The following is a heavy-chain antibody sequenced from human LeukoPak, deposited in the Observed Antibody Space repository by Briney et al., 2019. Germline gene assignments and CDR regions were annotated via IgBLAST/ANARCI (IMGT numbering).Heavy chain of an antibody. D-gene: IGHD5-18*01. CDR3: ARGGIQVSGIDEFDY. V-gene: IGHV3-13*01. J-gene: IGHJ4*02. CDR2: IGIRGDT. CDR1: GFTFIDYD. Sequence: GGSLRPSCAASGFTFIDYDMHWVRQVIGKGLEWVSAIGIRGDTHYSGSVKGRFTISRENAESSLYLQMNSLRAEDTAVYYCARGGIQVSGIDEFDYWGQGALVTVSS.